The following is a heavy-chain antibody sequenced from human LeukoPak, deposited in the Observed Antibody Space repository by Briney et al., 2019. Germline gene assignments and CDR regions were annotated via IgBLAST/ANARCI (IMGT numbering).Heavy chain of an antibody. CDR2: ISGPSATI. V-gene: IGHV3-11*01. Sequence: GGSLRLSCTASGFTFGDFYMTWIRQAPRRGLEWLPFISGPSATIYYADSVQGRFTISRDNANNSLYLHMNNLRVEDTAVYYCARDLLDLYYYHMDVWGKGTTVTVSS. D-gene: IGHD1-1*01. J-gene: IGHJ6*03. CDR1: GFTFGDFY. CDR3: ARDLLDLYYYHMDV.